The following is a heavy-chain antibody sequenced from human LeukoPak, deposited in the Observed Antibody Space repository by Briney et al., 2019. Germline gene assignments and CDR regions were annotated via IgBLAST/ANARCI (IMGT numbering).Heavy chain of an antibody. J-gene: IGHJ3*02. V-gene: IGHV4-59*01. Sequence: SETLSLTCTVSGGSISSYYWSWIRQPPGKGLEWIGYIYYSGSTNYNPSLKSRVTISVDTSKNQFSLKLSSVTAADTAVYYCAREPPRATPGYCSSTSCHNAFDIWGQGTMVTVSS. CDR3: AREPPRATPGYCSSTSCHNAFDI. CDR1: GGSISSYY. CDR2: IYYSGST. D-gene: IGHD2-2*01.